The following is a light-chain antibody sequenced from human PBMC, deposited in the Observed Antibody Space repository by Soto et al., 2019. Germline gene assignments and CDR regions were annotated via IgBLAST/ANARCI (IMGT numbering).Light chain of an antibody. Sequence: QSALTQPASVSGSPGQSITISCTGTSSDVGGYNYVSWYQHHPGKAPKLMIYEVSNRPSGVSNRFSGSKSGNTASLTISGLQAEDEADYYCFSYRSSNTLYVFGTGTKLTVL. CDR3: FSYRSSNTLYV. CDR1: SSDVGGYNY. J-gene: IGLJ1*01. V-gene: IGLV2-14*01. CDR2: EVS.